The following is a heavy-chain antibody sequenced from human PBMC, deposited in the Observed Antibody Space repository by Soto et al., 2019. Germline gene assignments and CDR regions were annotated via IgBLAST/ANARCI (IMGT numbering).Heavy chain of an antibody. CDR3: AHSRGEIWFGEYQWGYLDY. CDR2: IYWDDDK. J-gene: IGHJ4*02. Sequence: QITLKESGPTLVKPTQTLTLTCTFSGFSLSTSGVGVGWIRQPPGTALEWLALIYWDDDKRYSPSLKSRLTITKDTTKNQVVLTMTNRDPVDTATYYCAHSRGEIWFGEYQWGYLDYWGQGTLVTVSS. V-gene: IGHV2-5*02. D-gene: IGHD3-10*01. CDR1: GFSLSTSGVG.